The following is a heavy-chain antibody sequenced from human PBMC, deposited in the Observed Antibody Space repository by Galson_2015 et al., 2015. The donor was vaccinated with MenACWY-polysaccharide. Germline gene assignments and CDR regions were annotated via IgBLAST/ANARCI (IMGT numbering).Heavy chain of an antibody. V-gene: IGHV3-30*02. CDR1: EFTFSSYG. D-gene: IGHD6-25*01. J-gene: IGHJ4*02. CDR3: ANPGLSTGRSSDVDY. CDR2: IRYDGSNK. Sequence: SLRLSCAAAEFTFSSYGMHWVRQAPGKGLEWVAFIRYDGSNKYYADSVKGRFTISRDNSKSTLYLQMNSLRAEDTAVYYCANPGLSTGRSSDVDYWGQGTLVTVSS.